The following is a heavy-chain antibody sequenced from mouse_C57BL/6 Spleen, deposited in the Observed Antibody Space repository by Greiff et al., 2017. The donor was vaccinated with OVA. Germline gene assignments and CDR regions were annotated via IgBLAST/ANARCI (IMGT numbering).Heavy chain of an antibody. D-gene: IGHD2-3*01. CDR2: MYPRSGNT. V-gene: IGHV1-81*01. CDR1: GYTFTSYG. Sequence: VQLQQSGAELARPGASVKLSCKASGYTFTSYGISWVTQRTGQGLEWIGEMYPRSGNTYYNEKFKGKATLTADKSSSTAYMELRSLTSEDSAVYFCARRDDGYYVGFDYWGQGTTLTVSS. J-gene: IGHJ2*01. CDR3: ARRDDGYYVGFDY.